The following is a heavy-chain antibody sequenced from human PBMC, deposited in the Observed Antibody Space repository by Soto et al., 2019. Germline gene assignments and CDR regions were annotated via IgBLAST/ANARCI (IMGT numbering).Heavy chain of an antibody. CDR3: ARDNFSMVRGVIGFGNY. CDR1: GGSFSGYY. Sequence: SETLSLTCAVYGGSFSGYYWSWIRQPPGKGLEWIGEINHSGSTNYNPSLKSRVTISVDTSKNQFSLKLRSEDTAVYYCARDNFSMVRGVIGFGNYWGQGTLVTVSS. D-gene: IGHD3-10*01. CDR2: INHSGST. V-gene: IGHV4-34*01. J-gene: IGHJ4*02.